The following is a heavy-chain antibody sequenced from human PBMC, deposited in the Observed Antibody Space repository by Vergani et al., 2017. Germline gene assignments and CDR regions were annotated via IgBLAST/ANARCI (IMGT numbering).Heavy chain of an antibody. D-gene: IGHD2-2*02. Sequence: EVQLLESGGGLVQPGGSLRLSCAASGFTFSSYAMSWVRQAPGKGLEWVSAISGSGGTTYYADAVKGRFTISRDNSKNTRYLQMNSLRDEDTAVYYCAKDQWAAAIPSNAAMDVWGKGTTVTVSS. V-gene: IGHV3-23*01. J-gene: IGHJ6*03. CDR1: GFTFSSYA. CDR2: ISGSGGTT. CDR3: AKDQWAAAIPSNAAMDV.